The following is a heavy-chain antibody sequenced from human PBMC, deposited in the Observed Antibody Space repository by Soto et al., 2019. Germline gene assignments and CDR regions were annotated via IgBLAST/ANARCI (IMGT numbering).Heavy chain of an antibody. J-gene: IGHJ6*02. V-gene: IGHV4-39*01. CDR3: RSSSRYSTDV. D-gene: IGHD6-13*01. CDR1: GGSITSSFY. Sequence: QLQLQESGPGLVKPSETLSLSCTVSGGSITSSFYWGWIRQPPEKGLEWIGSIYGTGNTYYNPSLKGRVPISADTSKNQFSLNLISVTAADPAVYYCRSSSRYSTDVWGQGATVTVSS. CDR2: IYGTGNT.